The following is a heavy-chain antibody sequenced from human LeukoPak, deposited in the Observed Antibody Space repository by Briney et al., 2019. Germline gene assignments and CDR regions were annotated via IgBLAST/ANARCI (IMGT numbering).Heavy chain of an antibody. Sequence: PSETLSLTCTVSGGSITTSTYYWGWIRQPPGKGLEWIGSFYYSGSTNYNPSLKSRVTISVDTSKNQFSLKLSSVTAADTAVYYCARHYTVTTWIGFVDYWGQGTLVTVSS. D-gene: IGHD4-17*01. CDR1: GGSITTSTYY. V-gene: IGHV4-39*01. J-gene: IGHJ4*02. CDR3: ARHYTVTTWIGFVDY. CDR2: FYYSGST.